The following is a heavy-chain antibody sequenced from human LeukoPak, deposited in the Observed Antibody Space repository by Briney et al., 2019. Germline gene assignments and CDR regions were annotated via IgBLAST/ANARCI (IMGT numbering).Heavy chain of an antibody. CDR2: IIPILGIA. D-gene: IGHD2-15*01. J-gene: IGHJ4*02. V-gene: IGHV1-69*04. CDR3: ARGGDIVVVVAAWDY. Sequence: ASVKVSCKASGGTFSSYAISWVRQAPGQGLEWMGRIIPILGIANYAQKFQGRVTITADKSTSTAYMELSSLRSEDTAVYYCARGGDIVVVVAAWDYWGQGTLVTVSS. CDR1: GGTFSSYA.